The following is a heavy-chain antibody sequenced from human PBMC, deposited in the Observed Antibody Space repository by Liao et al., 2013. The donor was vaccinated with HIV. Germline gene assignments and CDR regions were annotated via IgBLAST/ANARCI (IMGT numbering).Heavy chain of an antibody. Sequence: QVQLQESGPGLVKSSETLSLTCTVSGGSISNSYWSWIRQSPGKRLEWIGYIFYSGSTNYNPSFKSRITMSVDTSKNQFSLKLTSVTAADAAVYYCARWFGNHYGIDSWGQGTQVTVS. CDR1: GGSISNSY. D-gene: IGHD3-10*01. CDR2: IFYSGST. J-gene: IGHJ4*02. V-gene: IGHV4-59*01. CDR3: ARWFGNHYGIDS.